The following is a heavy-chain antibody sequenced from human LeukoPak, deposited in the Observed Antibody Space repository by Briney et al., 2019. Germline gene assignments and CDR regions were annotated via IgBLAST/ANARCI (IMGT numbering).Heavy chain of an antibody. CDR2: IKQGGSEK. Sequence: PGGSLRLSCAASGFDFSSYWMSWVRQAPGKGLEWVANIKQGGSEKYYLDSVKGRFTISRDNDKNSLYLQMNGLRPEETAVYYFARDHSPYYDVLAGYYPRYFDCGGQGTLVTVSS. CDR3: ARDHSPYYDVLAGYYPRYFDC. J-gene: IGHJ4*02. D-gene: IGHD3-9*01. CDR1: GFDFSSYW. V-gene: IGHV3-7*01.